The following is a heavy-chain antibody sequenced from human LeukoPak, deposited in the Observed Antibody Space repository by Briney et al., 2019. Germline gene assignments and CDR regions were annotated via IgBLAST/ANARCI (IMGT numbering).Heavy chain of an antibody. Sequence: GGSLRLSCAASGFTVSSNYMSWVRQAPGKGLEWVSVIYSGGSTYYADSVKGRFTISRDNSKNTLYLQMNSLRAEDTAVYYCASLRSNYGDYLASDYWGQGTLVTVSS. D-gene: IGHD4-17*01. CDR1: GFTVSSNY. CDR3: ASLRSNYGDYLASDY. J-gene: IGHJ4*02. CDR2: IYSGGST. V-gene: IGHV3-53*01.